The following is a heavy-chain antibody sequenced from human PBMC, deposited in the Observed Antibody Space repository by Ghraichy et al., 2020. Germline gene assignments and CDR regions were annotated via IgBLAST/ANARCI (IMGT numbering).Heavy chain of an antibody. Sequence: SETLSLTCTVSGGSISSYYWSWIRQPPGKGLEWIGYIYYSGSTNYNPSLKSRVTISVDTSKNQFSLKLSSVTAADTAVYYCARDSYYYGSTHFDLWGRGTLVTVS. D-gene: IGHD3-10*01. J-gene: IGHJ2*01. CDR3: ARDSYYYGSTHFDL. CDR1: GGSISSYY. V-gene: IGHV4-59*01. CDR2: IYYSGST.